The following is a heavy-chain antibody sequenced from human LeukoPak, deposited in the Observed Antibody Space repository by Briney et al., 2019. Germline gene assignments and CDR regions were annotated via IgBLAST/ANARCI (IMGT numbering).Heavy chain of an antibody. Sequence: GGSLRLSCAASGFTFTDRYMSWVRQAPGKGLEWVSYISSGGDIIYYADSVKGRFTVSRDNAKNSLYLQMNSLRAEDTAVYYCTREDYYYASGHWAQGTLVILSS. V-gene: IGHV3-11*04. J-gene: IGHJ4*02. D-gene: IGHD3-10*01. CDR1: GFTFTDRY. CDR2: ISSGGDII. CDR3: TREDYYYASGH.